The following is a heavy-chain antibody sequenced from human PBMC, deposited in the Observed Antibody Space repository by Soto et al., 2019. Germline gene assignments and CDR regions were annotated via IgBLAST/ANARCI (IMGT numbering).Heavy chain of an antibody. V-gene: IGHV3-15*01. D-gene: IGHD4-17*01. CDR2: IKSKTDGGTT. J-gene: IGHJ3*02. CDR3: TTSGTGGDYGAFDI. CDR1: GFTFSNAW. Sequence: EVQLVESGGGLVKPGGSLRLSCAPSGFTFSNAWMSWVRQAPGKGLEWVGRIKSKTDGGTTDYAAPVKGRFTISRDDSKNTLYLQMNSLKTEDTAVYYCTTSGTGGDYGAFDIWGQGTMVTVSS.